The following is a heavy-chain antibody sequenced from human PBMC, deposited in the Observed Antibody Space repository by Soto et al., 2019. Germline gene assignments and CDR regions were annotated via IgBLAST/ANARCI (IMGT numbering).Heavy chain of an antibody. D-gene: IGHD1-20*01. CDR3: ARNGKYKLAYSFPPYFDF. CDR1: GFIITTYT. V-gene: IGHV3-21*01. J-gene: IGHJ4*02. Sequence: GGSLRLSCEASGFIITTYTMNWVRQAPGKWLEWVSFISSSSDYIYYADSVKGRFTISRDDANNSLYLKMSSLTAADTAVYHCARNGKYKLAYSFPPYFDFWGQGTLVTVSS. CDR2: ISSSSDYI.